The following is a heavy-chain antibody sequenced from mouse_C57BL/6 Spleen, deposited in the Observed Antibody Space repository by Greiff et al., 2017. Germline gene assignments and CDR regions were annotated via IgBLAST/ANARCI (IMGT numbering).Heavy chain of an antibody. J-gene: IGHJ2*01. CDR1: GYSITSGYY. D-gene: IGHD3-1*01. CDR3: ARGANHAKYYFDY. V-gene: IGHV3-6*01. CDR2: ISYDGSN. Sequence: DVKLQESGPGLVKPSQSLSLTCSVTGYSITSGYYWNWIRQFPGNKLEWMGYISYDGSNNYNPSLKNRISITRDTSKNQFFLKLNSVTTEDTATYYCARGANHAKYYFDYWGQGTTLTVSS.